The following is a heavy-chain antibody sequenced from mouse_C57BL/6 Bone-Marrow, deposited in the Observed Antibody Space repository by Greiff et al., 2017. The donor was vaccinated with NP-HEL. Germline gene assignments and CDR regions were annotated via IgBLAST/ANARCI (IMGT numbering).Heavy chain of an antibody. D-gene: IGHD1-1*01. CDR2: INPNYGTT. CDR1: GYSFTDYN. V-gene: IGHV1-39*01. CDR3: ARGISIITTVVATDD. J-gene: IGHJ2*01. Sequence: VQLQQSGPELVKPGASVKISCKASGYSFTDYNMNWVKQSNGKSLEWIGVINPNYGTTSYNQKFKGKATLTVDQSSSTAYMQLNRLTSEDSAVYYCARGISIITTVVATDDWGKGTTLTVSS.